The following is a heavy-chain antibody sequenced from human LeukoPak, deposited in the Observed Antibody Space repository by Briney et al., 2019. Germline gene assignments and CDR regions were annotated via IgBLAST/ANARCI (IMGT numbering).Heavy chain of an antibody. V-gene: IGHV1-69*13. CDR2: IIPIFGTA. CDR3: ARMEAMVRTFDY. Sequence: GASVKVSCKASGYTFTGYYMHWVRQAPGQGLEWMGGIIPIFGTANYAQRFQGRVTITADESTSTAYMELSSLRSEDTAVYYCARMEAMVRTFDYWGQGTLVTVSS. D-gene: IGHD5-18*01. J-gene: IGHJ4*02. CDR1: GYTFTGYY.